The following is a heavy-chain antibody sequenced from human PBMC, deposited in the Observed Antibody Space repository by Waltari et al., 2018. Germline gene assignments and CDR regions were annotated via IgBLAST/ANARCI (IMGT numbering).Heavy chain of an antibody. V-gene: IGHV3-21*01. CDR1: GFTFGSYS. J-gene: IGHJ4*02. D-gene: IGHD7-27*01. CDR2: ISSTGTYT. CDR3: ATGGWGFYLDN. Sequence: EVQLVESGGGLVKPGGSLRLSCAASGFTFGSYSMTWVRQAPGKGLEWISSISSTGTYTHYADSVKGRFTISRDNAKNSLYLQMNSLRAEDTGVYWCATGGWGFYLDNWGQGTLVTFSS.